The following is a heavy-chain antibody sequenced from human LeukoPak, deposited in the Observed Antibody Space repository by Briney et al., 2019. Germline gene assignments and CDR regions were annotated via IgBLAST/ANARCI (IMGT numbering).Heavy chain of an antibody. CDR1: GGSISSYY. Sequence: PSETLSLTCTVSGGSISSYYWSWIRQPPGKGLEWIGYIYYSGSTNYNPSLKSRVTISVDTSKNQFSLKLSSVTAADTAVYYCASSGGGSWFDPWGQGTLVTVSS. CDR2: IYYSGST. V-gene: IGHV4-59*01. J-gene: IGHJ5*02. CDR3: ASSGGGSWFDP. D-gene: IGHD3-10*01.